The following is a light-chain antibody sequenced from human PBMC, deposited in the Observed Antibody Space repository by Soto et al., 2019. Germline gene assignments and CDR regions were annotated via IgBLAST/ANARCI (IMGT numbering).Light chain of an antibody. CDR2: DVS. CDR3: SSYTSSSTPYV. V-gene: IGLV2-14*01. CDR1: SSDVGGYNY. Sequence: QLVLTQPASVSGSPGPSITLSCTGTSSDVGGYNYVSWYQQHPGKAPKLMIYDVSNRPSGVSNRFSGSKSGNTASLTISGLQAEDEADYYCSSYTSSSTPYVFGTGTKLTVL. J-gene: IGLJ1*01.